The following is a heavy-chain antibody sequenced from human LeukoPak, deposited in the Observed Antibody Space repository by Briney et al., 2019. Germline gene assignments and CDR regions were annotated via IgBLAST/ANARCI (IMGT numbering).Heavy chain of an antibody. CDR3: ARGSRIHDDFSGYYHY. D-gene: IGHD3-22*01. V-gene: IGHV3-64*01. Sequence: GGSLRLSCAVSGFTFSSYAMNWVRQAPGKGLEYVSAISSNGDRTNYANSVKGRFTISRDNSKNTLYLQMGSLRAEDMAVYYCARGSRIHDDFSGYYHYWGQGTLVTVSS. CDR2: ISSNGDRT. CDR1: GFTFSSYA. J-gene: IGHJ4*02.